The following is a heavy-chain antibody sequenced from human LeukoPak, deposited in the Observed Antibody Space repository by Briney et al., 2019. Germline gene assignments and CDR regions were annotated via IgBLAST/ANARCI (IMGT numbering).Heavy chain of an antibody. CDR1: GFTFSSYE. CDR3: ARGIDLDYFDY. J-gene: IGHJ4*02. CDR2: ISSSGSTI. V-gene: IGHV3-48*03. Sequence: GGSLRLSCAASGFTFSSYEMNWVRQAPGKGLEWVSYISSSGSTIYYADSVKGRFTISRDNAKNSLYLQMNSLRAEDTAVYYCARGIDLDYFDYWGQGTLVTVSS.